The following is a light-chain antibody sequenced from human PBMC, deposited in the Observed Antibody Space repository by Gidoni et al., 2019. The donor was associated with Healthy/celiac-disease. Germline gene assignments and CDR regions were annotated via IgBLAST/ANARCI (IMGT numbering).Light chain of an antibody. CDR3: SSYTSSSTHYV. V-gene: IGLV2-14*01. CDR2: DVS. Sequence: QSALTQPASVSGSPGQSITISCTGTSSDVGGYNYGSWYQQHPGKAPKLMIYDVSNRPSGVSNRFSGSKSGNTASLTISGLQAEDEADYYCSSYTSSSTHYVFGTGTKVTVL. CDR1: SSDVGGYNY. J-gene: IGLJ1*01.